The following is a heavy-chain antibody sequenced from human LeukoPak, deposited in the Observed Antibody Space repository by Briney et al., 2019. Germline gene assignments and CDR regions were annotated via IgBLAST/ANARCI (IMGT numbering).Heavy chain of an antibody. Sequence: ASVKVSCKASGYTFTSYYIHWVRQAPGQGLEWMGRIQSNSGGATSAQKFQGRVTMTRDTSVNTAYLDLSRLRFDDTAVYYCARENSRYYYYGMDVWGQGTTVTVSS. CDR3: ARENSRYYYYGMDV. D-gene: IGHD2-21*01. J-gene: IGHJ6*02. CDR1: GYTFTSYY. CDR2: IQSNSGGA. V-gene: IGHV1-2*06.